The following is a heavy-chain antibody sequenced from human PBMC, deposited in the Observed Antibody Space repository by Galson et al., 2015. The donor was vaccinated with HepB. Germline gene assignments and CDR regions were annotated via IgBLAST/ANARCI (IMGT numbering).Heavy chain of an antibody. CDR1: GSSFTSYW. D-gene: IGHD6-13*01. V-gene: IGHV5-51*01. CDR3: ARQSIAAAGTWAFDI. CDR2: IYPGDSDT. J-gene: IGHJ3*02. Sequence: QSGAEVTKPGESLKISCKGSGSSFTSYWIGWVRQMPGKGLEWMGIIYPGDSDTRYSPSFQGQVTISADKSISTAYLQWSSLKASDTAMYYCARQSIAAAGTWAFDIWGQGTMVTVSS.